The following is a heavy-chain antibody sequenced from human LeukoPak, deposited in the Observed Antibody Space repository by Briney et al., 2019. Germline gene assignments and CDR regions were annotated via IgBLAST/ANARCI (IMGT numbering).Heavy chain of an antibody. CDR1: GYSFTSYW. D-gene: IGHD3-10*01. CDR2: IYPGDSDT. V-gene: IGHV5-51*01. Sequence: GESLKISCKGSGYSFTSYWIGWVRQMPGKGLEWMGIIYPGDSDTRYSPSFQGQVTIPADKSISTAYLQWSSLKASDTAMYYCARGRITMVRVPDYWGQGTLVTVSS. CDR3: ARGRITMVRVPDY. J-gene: IGHJ4*02.